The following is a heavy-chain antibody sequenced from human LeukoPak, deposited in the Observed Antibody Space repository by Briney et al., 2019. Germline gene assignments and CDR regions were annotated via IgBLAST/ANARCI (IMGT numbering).Heavy chain of an antibody. D-gene: IGHD6-19*01. V-gene: IGHV3-23*01. CDR1: GFTFSDYY. CDR3: AKVGGGWFSTFVY. CDR2: ISGSGGST. Sequence: GGSLRLSCAASGFTFSDYYMSWIRQAPGKGLEWVSGISGSGGSTYFPDSVKGRFTISRDNSKNTLYLQMNSLRAEDTAVYYCAKVGGGWFSTFVYWGQGTLVTVSS. J-gene: IGHJ4*02.